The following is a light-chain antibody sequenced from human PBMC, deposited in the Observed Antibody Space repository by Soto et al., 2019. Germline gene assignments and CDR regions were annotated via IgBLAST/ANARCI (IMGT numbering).Light chain of an antibody. V-gene: IGKV3-11*01. CDR2: DAS. J-gene: IGKJ4*01. Sequence: NVLTQSPGTLSLSPGERATLSCRASQTVSGNYVAWYQQKPGRTPRLLIYDASNRATGIPARFSGSGSGTDFTLTISSLEPEDFAVYYCQQRSNWPPGFGGGTKVEIK. CDR1: QTVSGN. CDR3: QQRSNWPPG.